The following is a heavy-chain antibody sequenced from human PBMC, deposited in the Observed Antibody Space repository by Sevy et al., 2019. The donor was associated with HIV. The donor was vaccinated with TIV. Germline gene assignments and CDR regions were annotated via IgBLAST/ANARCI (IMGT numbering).Heavy chain of an antibody. D-gene: IGHD1-20*01. V-gene: IGHV1-18*01. CDR1: GYTFTSYG. J-gene: IGHJ4*02. Sequence: ASVKVSCKASGYTFTSYGISWVRQAPGQGLEWMGWIGAYNGNTNYAQKLQGRVTMTTDTSTSTAYMELRSLRSDDTAVYYCARDPQAGITGTETHFDYWGQGTLVTVSS. CDR3: ARDPQAGITGTETHFDY. CDR2: IGAYNGNT.